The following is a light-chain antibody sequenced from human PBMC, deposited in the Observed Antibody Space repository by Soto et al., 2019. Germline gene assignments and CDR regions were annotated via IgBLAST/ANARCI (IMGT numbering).Light chain of an antibody. V-gene: IGKV3-20*01. J-gene: IGKJ4*02. CDR3: QHYATVTLT. Sequence: ASLPGRDRSISTSSLAWYQQKPGQAPRLLIYGASNRETGIPARFSGSGSGTEFTLTISRLEPEDFAAYYCQHYATVTLTFGGGTKVDIK. CDR1: SISTSS. CDR2: GAS.